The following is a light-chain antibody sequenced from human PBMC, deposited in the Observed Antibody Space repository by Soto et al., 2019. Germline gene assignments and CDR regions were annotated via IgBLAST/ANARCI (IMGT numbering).Light chain of an antibody. Sequence: QSVLTQPASVSGSPGQSITISCTGTSSDVGGYNYVSWYQQHPGKAPKLMIYDVSNRPSGVSNRFSGSKSGNTASLTISGLQAEDDADYYCSTYTSGSTYVFGTGTKLTVL. CDR1: SSDVGGYNY. V-gene: IGLV2-14*01. J-gene: IGLJ1*01. CDR2: DVS. CDR3: STYTSGSTYV.